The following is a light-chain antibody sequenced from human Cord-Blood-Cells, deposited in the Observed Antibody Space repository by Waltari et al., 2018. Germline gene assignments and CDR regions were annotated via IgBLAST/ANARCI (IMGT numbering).Light chain of an antibody. Sequence: AIQMTQSPSSLSASVGDRVTITCRASQGIRNDLGWYQQKPGKAPKLLIYAASSVQSWVPSRFSGSGSGTDFTLTISSLQPEDFATYYCLQDYNYPWTFGQGTKVEIK. J-gene: IGKJ1*01. CDR3: LQDYNYPWT. CDR2: AAS. CDR1: QGIRND. V-gene: IGKV1-6*01.